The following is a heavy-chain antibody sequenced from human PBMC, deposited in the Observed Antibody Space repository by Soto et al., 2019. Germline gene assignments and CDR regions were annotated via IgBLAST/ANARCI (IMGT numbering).Heavy chain of an antibody. CDR3: ARHEGPRKPFPYYYGMDV. J-gene: IGHJ6*02. V-gene: IGHV5-51*01. CDR2: IYPGDSDT. Sequence: GESLKISCKGSGYSLTSYWIGWVRQMPGKGLEWMGIIYPGDSDTRYSPSFQGQVTISADKSISTAYLQWSSLKASDTAMYYCARHEGPRKPFPYYYGMDVWGQGTTATVSS. CDR1: GYSLTSYW.